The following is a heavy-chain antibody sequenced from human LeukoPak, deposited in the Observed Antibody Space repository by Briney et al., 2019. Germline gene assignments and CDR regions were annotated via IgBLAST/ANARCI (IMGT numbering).Heavy chain of an antibody. J-gene: IGHJ6*02. CDR1: GFTFSSYG. CDR3: AKELVTMVRGSPIYYYYGMDV. D-gene: IGHD3-10*01. V-gene: IGHV3-30*18. Sequence: GRSLRLSCAASGFTFSSYGMHWVRQAPGKGLEWVAVISYDGSNKYYADSVKGRFTISRDNSKNTLYLQMNSLRAEDTAVYYCAKELVTMVRGSPIYYYYGMDVWGQGTTVTVSS. CDR2: ISYDGSNK.